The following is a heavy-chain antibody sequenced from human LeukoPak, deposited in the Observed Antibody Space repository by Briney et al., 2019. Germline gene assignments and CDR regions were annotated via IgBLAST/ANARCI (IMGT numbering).Heavy chain of an antibody. J-gene: IGHJ4*02. Sequence: GGSLRLSCAASGFTFSSYEMNWVRQAPGEGVEWVSYISSSGSTIYYTDSVKGRFTISRDNAKNSLYLQMNSLRAEDTAVYYCARVSSTSSDLDYWGQGTLVTVSS. CDR3: ARVSSTSSDLDY. CDR1: GFTFSSYE. V-gene: IGHV3-48*03. D-gene: IGHD2-2*01. CDR2: ISSSGSTI.